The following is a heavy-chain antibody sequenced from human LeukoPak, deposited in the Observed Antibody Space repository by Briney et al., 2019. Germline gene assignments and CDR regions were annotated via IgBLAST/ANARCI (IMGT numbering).Heavy chain of an antibody. CDR2: IYYSGST. V-gene: IGHV4-59*01. CDR1: GGSISSYY. CDR3: ARDGQGYSYGYSHRDYFDY. J-gene: IGHJ4*02. D-gene: IGHD5-18*01. Sequence: KPSQTLSLTCTVSGGSISSYYWSWIRQPPGKGLEWIGYIYYSGSTNYNPSLKSRVTISVDTSKNQFSLKLSSVTAADTAVYYCARDGQGYSYGYSHRDYFDYWGQGTLVTVSS.